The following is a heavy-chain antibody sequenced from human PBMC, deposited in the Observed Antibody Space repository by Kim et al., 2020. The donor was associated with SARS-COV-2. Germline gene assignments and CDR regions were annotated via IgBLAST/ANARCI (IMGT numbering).Heavy chain of an antibody. J-gene: IGHJ3*02. CDR3: ARDRDSSSWMGLAFDI. CDR2: IIPIFGTA. V-gene: IGHV1-69*13. D-gene: IGHD6-13*01. CDR1: GGTFSSYA. Sequence: SVKVSCKASGGTFSSYAISWVRQAPGQGLEWMGGIIPIFGTANYAQKFQGRVTITADESTSTAYMELSSLRSEDTAVYYCARDRDSSSWMGLAFDIWGQGTMVTVSS.